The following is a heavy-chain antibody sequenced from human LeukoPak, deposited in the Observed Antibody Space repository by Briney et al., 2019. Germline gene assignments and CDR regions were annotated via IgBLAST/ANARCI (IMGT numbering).Heavy chain of an antibody. V-gene: IGHV5-51*01. CDR1: GNSFTSYW. CDR2: IYPGDSDT. D-gene: IGHD3-22*01. Sequence: GESLKISCKGSGNSFTSYWIGWVRQMPGKGLEWMGIIYPGDSDTKYSPSFQGQVTISADKSISTAYLQWSSLKASDTAMYYCARLLYYYDSSGYYYAPKAFDIWGQGTMVTVSS. J-gene: IGHJ3*02. CDR3: ARLLYYYDSSGYYYAPKAFDI.